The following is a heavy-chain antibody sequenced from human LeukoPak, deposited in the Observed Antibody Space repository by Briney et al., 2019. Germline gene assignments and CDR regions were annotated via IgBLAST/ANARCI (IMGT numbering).Heavy chain of an antibody. CDR2: IWFDGTNK. Sequence: GGSLRLSCAASGFTFSSYGMHWVRQAPGKGLEWVAVIWFDGTNKYSADSLQGRFAISRDNSKNTLYLHMNSLRAEDTAVYYCARGRFCTNGVCXDSXXXXLDVXGXGXTVTV. CDR3: ARGRFCTNGVCXDSXXXXLDV. D-gene: IGHD2-8*01. CDR1: GFTFSSYG. V-gene: IGHV3-33*01. J-gene: IGHJ6*02.